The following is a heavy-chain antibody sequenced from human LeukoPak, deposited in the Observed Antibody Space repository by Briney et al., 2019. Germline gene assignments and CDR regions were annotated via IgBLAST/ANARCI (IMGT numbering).Heavy chain of an antibody. D-gene: IGHD6-19*01. CDR3: ARDGLAHRSNY. V-gene: IGHV1-18*01. Sequence: HRASVKVSCTASGYTFTSYGISWVRQAPGQGLEWMGWISAYNGNTYSAQKLQGRVTMTTDTSTSTAYMELWSLRSDDTAVYYCARDGLAHRSNYWGQGTLVVVSS. J-gene: IGHJ4*02. CDR2: ISAYNGNT. CDR1: GYTFTSYG.